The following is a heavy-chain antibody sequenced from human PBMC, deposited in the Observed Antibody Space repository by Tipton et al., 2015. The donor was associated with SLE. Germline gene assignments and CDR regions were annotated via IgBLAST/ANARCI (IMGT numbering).Heavy chain of an antibody. CDR2: INPNSGGT. CDR3: ARDEQQLVIDS. V-gene: IGHV1-2*06. J-gene: IGHJ5*01. D-gene: IGHD6-13*01. Sequence: QVQLVQSGAEVKKPGASVKVSCKASGYTVNTHFIHWVRQAPGQGLDWMGRINPNSGGTHFAQKFQGRVTMTRDTSISTAYMELSSLRSDDTAMYYCARDEQQLVIDSWGQGTLVTVSS. CDR1: GYTVNTHF.